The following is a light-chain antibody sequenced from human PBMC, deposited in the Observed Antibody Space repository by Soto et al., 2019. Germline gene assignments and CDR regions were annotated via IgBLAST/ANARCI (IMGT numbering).Light chain of an antibody. Sequence: QSALTQPRSVSGSPGQSVTISCTGTSSDVGGYNYVSWYQQHPGKAPKLMIYDVSKRPSGVPDRFSGSKSGNTASLTISGLQAEDEADYYCCSYSGSSPYVFGTGTTITVL. CDR3: CSYSGSSPYV. CDR2: DVS. CDR1: SSDVGGYNY. J-gene: IGLJ1*01. V-gene: IGLV2-11*01.